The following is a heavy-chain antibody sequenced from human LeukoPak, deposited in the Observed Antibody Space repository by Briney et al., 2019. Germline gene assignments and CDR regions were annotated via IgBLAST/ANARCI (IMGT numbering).Heavy chain of an antibody. V-gene: IGHV4-34*01. CDR3: AVRGTMMVVARQQPDVFDV. J-gene: IGHJ3*01. D-gene: IGHD3-22*01. CDR2: INHSGST. Sequence: PSETLSLTCAVYGGSFSGYYCNWIRQSPGKGLEWIGEINHSGSTNYNPSLKSRVTISLDTSKNQFSLKLSSVTAADTAVYYCAVRGTMMVVARQQPDVFDVWGQGTMVTVSS. CDR1: GGSFSGYY.